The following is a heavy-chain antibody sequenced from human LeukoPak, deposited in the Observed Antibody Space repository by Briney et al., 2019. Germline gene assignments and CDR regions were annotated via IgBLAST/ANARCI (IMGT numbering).Heavy chain of an antibody. V-gene: IGHV4-39*07. CDR3: ARGGRYYYDRLDWFDP. CDR2: MSYSGST. CDR1: GGSISSSDYY. Sequence: SETLSLTCAVSGGSISSSDYYWGWIRQPPGKGLEWIGSMSYSGSTYYNPSLKSRIVISLDTSKNQFSLKLNSVTAADTAVYYCARGGRYYYDRLDWFDPWGQGTLVTVSS. J-gene: IGHJ5*02. D-gene: IGHD3-22*01.